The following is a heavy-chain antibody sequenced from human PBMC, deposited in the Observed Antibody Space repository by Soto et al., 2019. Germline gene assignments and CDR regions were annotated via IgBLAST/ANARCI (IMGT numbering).Heavy chain of an antibody. J-gene: IGHJ3*02. Sequence: QVQLQESGPGLVKPSETLSLTCTVSGGSISSYYWSWIRQPPGKGLEWIGYIYYSGSTNYNPSLTSRLTISVDTSKHQGSLKLSSVTAADTAVYYCARGHCSSAGCVGYDAFDIWGQGTMVTVSS. CDR3: ARGHCSSAGCVGYDAFDI. V-gene: IGHV4-59*01. D-gene: IGHD2-2*01. CDR2: IYYSGST. CDR1: GGSISSYY.